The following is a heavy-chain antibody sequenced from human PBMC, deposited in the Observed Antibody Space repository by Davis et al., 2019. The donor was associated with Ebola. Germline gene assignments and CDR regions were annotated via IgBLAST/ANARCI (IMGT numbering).Heavy chain of an antibody. CDR3: AKDLEKSSSWYRFDY. D-gene: IGHD6-13*01. J-gene: IGHJ4*02. V-gene: IGHV3-30*02. Sequence: GESLKISCAASGFTFSSYGMHWVRQAPGKGLEWVAVIWYDGSNKYYADSVKGRFTISRDNSKNTLYLQVNSLRVEDTAVYYCAKDLEKSSSWYRFDYWGQGTLVTVSS. CDR1: GFTFSSYG. CDR2: IWYDGSNK.